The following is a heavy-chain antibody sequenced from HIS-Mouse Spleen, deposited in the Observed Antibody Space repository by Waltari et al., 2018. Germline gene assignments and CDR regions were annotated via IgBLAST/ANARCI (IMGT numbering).Heavy chain of an antibody. V-gene: IGHV4-39*07. Sequence: QLQLPESGPGLVTPSETLSLTCTVPGGSISSSSYYWGWIRQPPGKGLEWIGSIYYSGSTYYNPSLKSRVTISVDTSKNQFSLKLSSVTAADTAVYYCAREIPYSSSWYDWYFDLWGRGTLVTVSS. CDR1: GGSISSSSYY. J-gene: IGHJ2*01. CDR2: IYYSGST. D-gene: IGHD6-13*01. CDR3: AREIPYSSSWYDWYFDL.